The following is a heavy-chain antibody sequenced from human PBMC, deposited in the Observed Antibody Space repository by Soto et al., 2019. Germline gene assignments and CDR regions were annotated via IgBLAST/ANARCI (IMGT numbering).Heavy chain of an antibody. CDR2: IWYDGSNK. V-gene: IGHV3-33*01. CDR3: ARDDYGMDV. CDR1: GFTFRSYG. J-gene: IGHJ6*02. Sequence: SGGALRLSLAASGFTFRSYGMHWVRQAPGKGLEWVAVIWYDGSNKYYSDSVKGRFTISRDNSKNTLYLQMNSLRAEDTAVYYCARDDYGMDVWGQGTTVTVSS.